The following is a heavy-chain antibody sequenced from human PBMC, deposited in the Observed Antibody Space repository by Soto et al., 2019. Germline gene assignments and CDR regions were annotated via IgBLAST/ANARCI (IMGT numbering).Heavy chain of an antibody. Sequence: SSETLSLTCTVCGGSISSGPYSWTWIRQPPGKGLEWLGYIYYSGKTDYSPSLRSRVSISVDRSNNQFSLILTSVTAADSAVYFCARGCSSASCYTGFDPWGQGTLVTVSS. CDR1: GGSISSGPYS. J-gene: IGHJ5*02. CDR2: IYYSGKT. V-gene: IGHV4-30-2*01. D-gene: IGHD2-2*02. CDR3: ARGCSSASCYTGFDP.